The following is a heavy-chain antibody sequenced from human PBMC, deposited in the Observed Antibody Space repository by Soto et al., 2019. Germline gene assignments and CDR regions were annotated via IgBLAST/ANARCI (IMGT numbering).Heavy chain of an antibody. V-gene: IGHV4-59*01. CDR1: GASFGTYY. D-gene: IGHD1-26*01. J-gene: IGHJ4*02. Sequence: QVQLQESGPGLVKPSETLSLTCAVSGASFGTYYWSWIRQPPGKGLEWIGYIFYSGHLKYNPSLKSRLPISVVPSKNQLSLRLTSVTAPDTPVYYCARAGGGYRFDYWGQGTLVTVSS. CDR2: IFYSGHL. CDR3: ARAGGGYRFDY.